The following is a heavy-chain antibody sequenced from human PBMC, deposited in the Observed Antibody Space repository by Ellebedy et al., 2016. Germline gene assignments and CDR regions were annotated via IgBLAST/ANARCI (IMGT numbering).Heavy chain of an antibody. D-gene: IGHD6-13*01. CDR3: ALLAAAVSPPHY. Sequence: ASVKVSCXASGYTFTGYYMHWVRQAPGQGLEWMGWINPNSGGTNYAQKFQGRVTMTRDTSISTAYMELSRLRSDDTAVYYCALLAAAVSPPHYWGQGTLVTVSS. CDR2: INPNSGGT. J-gene: IGHJ4*02. V-gene: IGHV1-2*02. CDR1: GYTFTGYY.